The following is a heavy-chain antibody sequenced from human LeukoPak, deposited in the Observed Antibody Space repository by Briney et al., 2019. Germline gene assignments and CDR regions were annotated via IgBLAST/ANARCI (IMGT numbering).Heavy chain of an antibody. Sequence: ASQTLSLTCTVSGGPISSGGYYWSWIRQPPGRGLEWIGYIYHSGSTYYNPSLKSRVTISVDRSKNQFSLKLSSVTAADTAVYYCARGDTAIAFDYWGQGTLVTVSS. J-gene: IGHJ4*02. CDR1: GGPISSGGYY. D-gene: IGHD5-18*01. CDR2: IYHSGST. V-gene: IGHV4-30-2*01. CDR3: ARGDTAIAFDY.